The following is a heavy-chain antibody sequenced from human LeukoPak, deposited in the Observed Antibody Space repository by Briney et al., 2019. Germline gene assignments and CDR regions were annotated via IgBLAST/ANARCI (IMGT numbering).Heavy chain of an antibody. CDR1: GFTFSNYW. CDR3: ARDPQTNSWPEYFLH. V-gene: IGHV3-7*04. D-gene: IGHD6-13*01. J-gene: IGHJ1*01. CDR2: IKQDGSEK. Sequence: PGGSLRLSCATSGFTFSNYWMNWVRQAPGKGLEWVANIKQDGSEKYYVDSVKGRFTISRDNAKNSLFLQMNGLRADDTAVYYCARDPQTNSWPEYFLHWGQGTLVTVSS.